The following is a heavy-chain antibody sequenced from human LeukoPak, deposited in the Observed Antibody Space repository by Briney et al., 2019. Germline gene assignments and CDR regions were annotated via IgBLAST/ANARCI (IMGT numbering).Heavy chain of an antibody. CDR1: GGSVSSGSYY. D-gene: IGHD5-12*01. J-gene: IGHJ5*02. CDR3: ARAVGDSGYDYDPWFDP. V-gene: IGHV4-61*01. CDR2: IYYSGST. Sequence: KPSETLSLTCTVSGGSVSSGSYYWSWIRQPPGKGLEWIGYIYYSGSTNYNPSLKSRVTISVDTSKNQFSLKLSSVTAADTAVYYCARAVGDSGYDYDPWFDPWGQGTLVTVSS.